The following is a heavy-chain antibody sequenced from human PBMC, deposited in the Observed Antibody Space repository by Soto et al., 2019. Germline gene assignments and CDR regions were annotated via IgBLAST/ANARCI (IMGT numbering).Heavy chain of an antibody. CDR1: GFTFSSYA. CDR3: AKGSGYCSSTSCPHFDY. CDR2: ISGSGGST. Sequence: RRLSCAASGFTFSSYAMSWVRQAPGKGLEWVSAISGSGGSTYYADSVKGRFTISRDNSKNTLYLQMNSLRAEDTAVYYCAKGSGYCSSTSCPHFDYWGQGTLVTVSS. J-gene: IGHJ4*02. D-gene: IGHD2-2*03. V-gene: IGHV3-23*01.